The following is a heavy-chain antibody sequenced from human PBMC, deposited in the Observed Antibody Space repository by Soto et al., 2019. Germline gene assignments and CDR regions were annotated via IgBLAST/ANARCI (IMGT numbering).Heavy chain of an antibody. V-gene: IGHV5-10-1*01. Sequence: GESLKISCKGSGYSFTSYWISWVRQMPGKGLEWMGRIDPSDSYTNYSPSFQGHVTISADKSISTAYLQWSSLKASDTAMYYCARHGGSSPKYYYYYYGMDVWGQGTTVTV. CDR3: ARHGGSSPKYYYYYYGMDV. D-gene: IGHD3-10*01. J-gene: IGHJ6*02. CDR2: IDPSDSYT. CDR1: GYSFTSYW.